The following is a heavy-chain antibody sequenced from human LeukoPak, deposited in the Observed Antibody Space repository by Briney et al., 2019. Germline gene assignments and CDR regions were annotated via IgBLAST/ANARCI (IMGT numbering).Heavy chain of an antibody. CDR1: GDSISSSSYY. CDR3: ASLGPSGYYYP. CDR2: IYYRGST. J-gene: IGHJ5*02. Sequence: SETLSLTCTVSGDSISSSSYYWGWIRQPPGKGLEWIGSIYYRGSTYYNPSLKSRVTISVDTSKNQFSLKLSSVTAADTAVYSCASLGPSGYYYPWGQGTLVTVSS. D-gene: IGHD3-3*01. V-gene: IGHV4-39*07.